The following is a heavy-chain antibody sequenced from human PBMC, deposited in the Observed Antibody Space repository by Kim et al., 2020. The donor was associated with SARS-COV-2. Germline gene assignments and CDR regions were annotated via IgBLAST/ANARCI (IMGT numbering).Heavy chain of an antibody. CDR1: GGSMINYY. CDR3: ARHLGPRPPGVAFDI. V-gene: IGHV4-59*13. CDR2: IYYSGST. J-gene: IGHJ3*02. D-gene: IGHD6-6*01. Sequence: SETLSLTCTVSGGSMINYYWSWIRQPPGKGLEWIGFIYYSGSTNYNLSHKSRVAISVDTSKNQFSLRLTSVTTADTAVYYCARHLGPRPPGVAFDIWGQGTMVAVSS.